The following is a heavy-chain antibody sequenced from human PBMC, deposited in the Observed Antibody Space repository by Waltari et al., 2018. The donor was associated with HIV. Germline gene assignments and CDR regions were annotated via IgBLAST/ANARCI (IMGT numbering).Heavy chain of an antibody. CDR1: GSSISSGDYY. V-gene: IGHV4-30-4*08. Sequence: QVQLQESGPGLVKPSETLSLTCTVSGSSISSGDYYWSWLRQPPGKGLELIGYIYYSGTTYFNPSLKSRVSMSVDRSKNHFSLKLRSLTAADTAVYYCARTYSSSWLNYYDYWGQGTLITVSS. J-gene: IGHJ4*02. CDR3: ARTYSSSWLNYYDY. CDR2: IYYSGTT. D-gene: IGHD6-13*01.